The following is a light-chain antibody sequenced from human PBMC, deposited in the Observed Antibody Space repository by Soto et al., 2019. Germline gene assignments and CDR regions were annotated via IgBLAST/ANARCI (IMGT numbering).Light chain of an antibody. Sequence: QSVLTQPPSASGTPGQRVTISWSGTSTNIGTNTVNWYQQLPGTAPKLLIYCNNQRPSGVPDRFSGAKSCASASPAISGLQSEDEADYYCAASDDSLNGVVFGGGTKLTVL. V-gene: IGLV1-44*01. CDR3: AASDDSLNGVV. CDR2: CNN. CDR1: STNIGTNT. J-gene: IGLJ2*01.